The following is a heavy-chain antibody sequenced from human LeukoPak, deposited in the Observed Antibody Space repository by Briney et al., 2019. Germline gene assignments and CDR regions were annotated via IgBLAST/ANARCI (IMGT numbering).Heavy chain of an antibody. D-gene: IGHD3-3*01. Sequence: EASVKVSCKASGGTFSSYAISWVRQAPGQGLEWMGGIIPTFGTANYAQKFQGRVTITTDESTSTAYMELSSLRSEDTAVYYCARVLTYDFWSGYQGSYNWFDPWGQGTLVTVSS. CDR3: ARVLTYDFWSGYQGSYNWFDP. V-gene: IGHV1-69*05. J-gene: IGHJ5*02. CDR1: GGTFSSYA. CDR2: IIPTFGTA.